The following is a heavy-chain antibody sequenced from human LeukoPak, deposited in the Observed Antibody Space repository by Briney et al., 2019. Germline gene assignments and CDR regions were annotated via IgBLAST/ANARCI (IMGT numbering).Heavy chain of an antibody. CDR3: ARDPCVTIFGVVIINDAFDI. Sequence: ASVKVSCKASGYTFTSYYMHWVRQAPGQGLEWMGIINPSGGSTSYAQKFQGRVTMTTDTSTSTAYMELRSLRSDDTAVYYCARDPCVTIFGVVIINDAFDIWGQGTMVTVSS. J-gene: IGHJ3*02. D-gene: IGHD3-3*01. CDR2: INPSGGST. V-gene: IGHV1-46*01. CDR1: GYTFTSYY.